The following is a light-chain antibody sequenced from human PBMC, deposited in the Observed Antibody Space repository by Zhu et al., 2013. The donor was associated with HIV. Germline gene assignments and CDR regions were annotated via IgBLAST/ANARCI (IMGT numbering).Light chain of an antibody. Sequence: ENVLTQSPGILSLSPGERATLSCRASQGVASTFLAWYQQKPGQAPRLLIYSASTRATGIPDRFRGTGSGTDFTLTIDRLEPEDFAVYYCQQYGSSFWTFGQGTKVEIK. CDR2: SAS. J-gene: IGKJ1*01. CDR1: QGVASTF. V-gene: IGKV3-20*01. CDR3: QQYGSSFWT.